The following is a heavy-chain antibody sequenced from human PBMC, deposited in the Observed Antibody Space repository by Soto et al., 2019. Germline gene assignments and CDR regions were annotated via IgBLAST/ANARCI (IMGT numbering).Heavy chain of an antibody. CDR3: ARDLGITGTTPYYYGMDV. Sequence: GASVKVSCKASGYTFTCYYMHWVRQAPGQGLEWMGWINPNSGGTNYAQKFQGWVTMTRDTSISTAYMELSRLRSDDTAVYYCARDLGITGTTPYYYGMDVWGQGTTVTVSS. CDR1: GYTFTCYY. V-gene: IGHV1-2*04. D-gene: IGHD1-20*01. J-gene: IGHJ6*02. CDR2: INPNSGGT.